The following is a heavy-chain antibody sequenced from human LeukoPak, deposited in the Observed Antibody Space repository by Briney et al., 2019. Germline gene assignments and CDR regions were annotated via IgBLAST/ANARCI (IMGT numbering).Heavy chain of an antibody. CDR2: IYPVDSDI. CDR1: GYNFTTFW. Sequence: GEYLDISCKTSGYNFTTFWIGWVRELPGTSLEWMGIIYPVDSDIRYRPSFQGQVTISADKPISTAYLQWSSLRASDTAIYYCARHLLTPVGSYYFDFWGQGTLVTVSS. D-gene: IGHD3-10*01. CDR3: ARHLLTPVGSYYFDF. J-gene: IGHJ4*02. V-gene: IGHV5-51*01.